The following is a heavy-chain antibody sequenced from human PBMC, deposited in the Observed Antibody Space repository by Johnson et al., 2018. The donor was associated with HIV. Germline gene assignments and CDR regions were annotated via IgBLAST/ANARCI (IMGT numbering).Heavy chain of an antibody. V-gene: IGHV3-23*04. J-gene: IGHJ3*02. CDR1: GFTFSNYA. CDR3: ARVHADAVTTWSEGAYDI. CDR2: TSGSGGST. Sequence: VQLVESGGGFVQPGGSLRLSCAASGFTFSNYAVSWVRQAPGKGLEWVSGTSGSGGSTYYAGSVKGRFTISRENAKNSLYLQMNSLRAEDTAVYYCARVHADAVTTWSEGAYDIWGQGTMVTVSS. D-gene: IGHD4-17*01.